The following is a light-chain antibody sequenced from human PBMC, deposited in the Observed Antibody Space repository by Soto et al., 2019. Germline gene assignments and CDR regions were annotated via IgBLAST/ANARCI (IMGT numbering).Light chain of an antibody. CDR1: SSNIGAGYD. CDR3: QSYDSSLSGSV. V-gene: IGLV1-40*01. J-gene: IGLJ3*02. Sequence: QSVLTQQPSVSGAPGQRVTISCTGSSSNIGAGYDVHWYQQLPGTAPKLLIYGNSNRPSGVPDRFSGSKSGTSASLAITGLQAEDEADYYCQSYDSSLSGSVFGGGTKLPVL. CDR2: GNS.